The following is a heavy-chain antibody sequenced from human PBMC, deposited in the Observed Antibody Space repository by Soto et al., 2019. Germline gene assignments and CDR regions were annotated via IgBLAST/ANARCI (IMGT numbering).Heavy chain of an antibody. Sequence: EVQLLESGGGLVQPGGSLRLSCAASGFTFSSNAMSWVRQAPGKGLEWVSSVSGSSGSKSYADSVKGRFTISRDNSKSTVYLQMNSLRAEETDVYCCAKDWCSGTTCYCLENWGQGTLVTVSS. CDR1: GFTFSSNA. CDR3: AKDWCSGTTCYCLEN. D-gene: IGHD1-7*01. CDR2: VSGSSGSK. J-gene: IGHJ4*02. V-gene: IGHV3-23*01.